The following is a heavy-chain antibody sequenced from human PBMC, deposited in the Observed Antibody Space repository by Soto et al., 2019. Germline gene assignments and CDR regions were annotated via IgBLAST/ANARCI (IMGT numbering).Heavy chain of an antibody. D-gene: IGHD2-15*01. CDR2: ISGSGGST. J-gene: IGHJ4*02. V-gene: IGHV3-23*01. CDR1: GFTFSSYA. CDR3: AKDRRGTYCSGGSCCFDY. Sequence: PGGSLRLSCAASGFTFSSYAMSWVRQAPGKGLEWVSAISGSGGSTYYADSVKGRFTISRDNSKNTLYLQMNSLRAEDTAVYYCAKDRRGTYCSGGSCCFDYWGQGTLVTVSS.